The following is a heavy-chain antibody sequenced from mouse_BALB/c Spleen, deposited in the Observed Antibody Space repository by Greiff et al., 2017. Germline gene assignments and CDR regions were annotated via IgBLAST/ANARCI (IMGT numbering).Heavy chain of an antibody. CDR2: IDPSDSYT. V-gene: IGHV1-69*02. Sequence: QVQLQQPGAELVKPGASVKLSCKASGYTFTSYWMHWVKQRPGQGLEWIGEIDPSDSYTNYNQKFKGKATLTADTSSSTAYMQLSSLTSEDSAVYFCATGGNYDFARYFDVWGAGTTVTVSS. CDR3: ATGGNYDFARYFDV. D-gene: IGHD2-1*01. CDR1: GYTFTSYW. J-gene: IGHJ1*01.